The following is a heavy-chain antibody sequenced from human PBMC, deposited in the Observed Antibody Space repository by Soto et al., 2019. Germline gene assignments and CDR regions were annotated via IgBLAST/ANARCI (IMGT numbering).Heavy chain of an antibody. CDR3: AKRGADSSTFDI. CDR2: AHYSGST. J-gene: IGHJ3*02. D-gene: IGHD3-22*01. Sequence: QVQLQESGPGLVKPSETLSLTCTVSGGSISSYYWSWIRQPPGKGLQYIGYAHYSGSTNYTPSLKSRVTISVDTSKNQFSLKLSSVTAADTAVYYCAKRGADSSTFDIWGQGTVVTVSS. CDR1: GGSISSYY. V-gene: IGHV4-59*08.